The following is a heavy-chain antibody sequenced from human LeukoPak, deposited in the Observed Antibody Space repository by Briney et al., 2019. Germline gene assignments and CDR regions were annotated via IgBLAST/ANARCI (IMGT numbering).Heavy chain of an antibody. CDR2: INRDGGVT. CDR3: TQADDSSGYPPAQ. J-gene: IGHJ4*02. CDR1: GFTFDDYT. D-gene: IGHD3-22*01. V-gene: IGHV3-43*01. Sequence: GGSLRLSCVASGFTFDDYTMHWVRQAPGKGLEWVSLINRDGGVTKYGGSVKGRFAISRDNNKNSLSLQMNSLRPEATAVYYCTQADDSSGYPPAQWGQGTLVTVSS.